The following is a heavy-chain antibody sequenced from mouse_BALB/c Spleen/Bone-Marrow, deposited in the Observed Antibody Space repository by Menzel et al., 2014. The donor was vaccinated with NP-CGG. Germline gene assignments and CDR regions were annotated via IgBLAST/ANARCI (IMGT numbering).Heavy chain of an antibody. CDR1: GYSFTGYN. D-gene: IGHD1-1*01. J-gene: IGHJ1*01. CDR2: IDPYYGGT. Sequence: EMHLVESGPELEKPGASVKISCKASGYSFTGYNMNWVKQSNGKSLEWIGNIDPYYGGTSYNQKFKGKATLTVDKSSSTAYMQLKSLTSEDSAVYYCATYGYSYWYFDVWGAGTTVTVSS. CDR3: ATYGYSYWYFDV. V-gene: IGHV1-39*01.